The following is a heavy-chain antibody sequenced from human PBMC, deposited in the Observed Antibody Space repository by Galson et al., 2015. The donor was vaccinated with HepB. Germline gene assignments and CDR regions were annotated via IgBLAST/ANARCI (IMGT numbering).Heavy chain of an antibody. CDR1: GGTFSSYA. CDR3: ARFLPVTPYNWFDP. Sequence: SVKVSCKASGGTFSSYAISWVRQAPGQGLEWMGGIIPIFGTANYAQKFQGRVTITADESTSTAYMELSSLRSEDTAVYYCARFLPVTPYNWFDPWGQGTLVTVSS. V-gene: IGHV1-69*13. D-gene: IGHD1-14*01. CDR2: IIPIFGTA. J-gene: IGHJ5*02.